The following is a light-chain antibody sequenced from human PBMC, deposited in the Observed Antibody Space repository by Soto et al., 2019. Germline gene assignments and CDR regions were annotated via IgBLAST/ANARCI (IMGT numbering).Light chain of an antibody. CDR2: SNN. V-gene: IGLV1-44*01. CDR1: SSNIGGNA. Sequence: QSVLTQPPSASGTPGQRVTISCSGSSSNIGGNAVNWYQQLPGTTPKLLIYSNNQRPSGVPDRFSGSKSGTSASLAISGLQSEDEADYYCAAWDDSLSGYVFGTGTKGHRP. J-gene: IGLJ1*01. CDR3: AAWDDSLSGYV.